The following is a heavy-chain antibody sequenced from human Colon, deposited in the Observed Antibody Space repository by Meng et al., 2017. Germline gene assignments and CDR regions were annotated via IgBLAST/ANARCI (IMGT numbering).Heavy chain of an antibody. Sequence: SETLSLTCTVPDYSISSSYYWGWVRQSPGKGLEYIGGISHSGNTYYNPSLKSRVTISKDTSKNQFSLGLSSVTAADTAIYYCARCDVGLPFDYWGPGTVVTVSS. CDR2: ISHSGNT. J-gene: IGHJ4*02. CDR3: ARCDVGLPFDY. V-gene: IGHV4-38-2*02. D-gene: IGHD1-26*01. CDR1: DYSISSSYY.